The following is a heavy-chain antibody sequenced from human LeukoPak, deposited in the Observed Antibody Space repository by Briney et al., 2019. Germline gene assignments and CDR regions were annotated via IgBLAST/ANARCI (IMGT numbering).Heavy chain of an antibody. CDR3: AKAEGSITVQHMDV. J-gene: IGHJ6*02. CDR1: GSTFSSYA. Sequence: GGSLRPSCPASGSTFSSYAMNCVRQAPGKWLEWVSCISGSGVSTYYADYVKGQFTISRDNYKNALYLQMNSLRAEDTALFYCAKAEGSITVQHMDVWGQGTAVTVSS. CDR2: ISGSGVST. D-gene: IGHD3-10*01. V-gene: IGHV3-23*01.